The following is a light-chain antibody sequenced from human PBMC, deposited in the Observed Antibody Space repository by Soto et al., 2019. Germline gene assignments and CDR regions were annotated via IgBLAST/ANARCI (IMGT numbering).Light chain of an antibody. V-gene: IGKV1-5*01. Sequence: DIQMTQSPSTLSASVGDRVTITCRASQSISNWLAWYQQKPGRAPKILISDASSLESGVPSRFSGSGSGTEFTLTISSLQTDDFATYYCQQYNTYSKTFGRGTKVDIK. CDR3: QQYNTYSKT. CDR2: DAS. J-gene: IGKJ1*01. CDR1: QSISNW.